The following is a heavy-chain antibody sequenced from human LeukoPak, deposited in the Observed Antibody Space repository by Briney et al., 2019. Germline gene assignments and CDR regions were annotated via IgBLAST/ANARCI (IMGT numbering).Heavy chain of an antibody. CDR3: ARGYSSGWYSATYFQH. V-gene: IGHV1-46*01. CDR1: GYTLTELS. D-gene: IGHD6-19*01. Sequence: GASVKVSCKVSGYTLTELSMHWVRQAPGQGLEWMGIINPSGGSTSYAQKFQGRVTMTRDTSTSTVYMELSSLRSEDTAVYYCARGYSSGWYSATYFQHWGQGTLVTVSS. J-gene: IGHJ1*01. CDR2: INPSGGST.